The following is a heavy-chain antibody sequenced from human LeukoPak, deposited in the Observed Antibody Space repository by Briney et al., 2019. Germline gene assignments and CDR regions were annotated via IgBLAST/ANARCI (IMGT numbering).Heavy chain of an antibody. CDR3: ARGALHVDY. CDR1: GFTFSDYE. D-gene: IGHD4/OR15-4a*01. J-gene: IGHJ4*02. CDR2: ISTSGSTT. Sequence: GGSLRLSCAASGFTFSDYEINWVRQAPGKGLEWVSCISTSGSTTYYADSVKGRFTTARDNAKNSLFLQMNPLTAEDTAVYYCARGALHVDYWGQGTPVTVSS. V-gene: IGHV3-48*03.